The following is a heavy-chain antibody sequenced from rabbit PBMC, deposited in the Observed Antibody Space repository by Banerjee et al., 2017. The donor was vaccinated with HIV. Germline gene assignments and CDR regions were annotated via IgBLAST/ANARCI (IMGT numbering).Heavy chain of an antibody. CDR1: GFDFISNA. Sequence: QSLEESGGDLVKPEGSLTLTCTASGFDFISNAMCWVRQAPGKGLEWIACIYAGSSGSTYYATWAKGRFTISKTSSTTVTLQMTSLTAADTATYFCARVGAGISYDLWGPGTLVTVS. D-gene: IGHD8-1*01. J-gene: IGHJ4*01. V-gene: IGHV1S40*01. CDR3: ARVGAGISYDL. CDR2: IYAGSSGST.